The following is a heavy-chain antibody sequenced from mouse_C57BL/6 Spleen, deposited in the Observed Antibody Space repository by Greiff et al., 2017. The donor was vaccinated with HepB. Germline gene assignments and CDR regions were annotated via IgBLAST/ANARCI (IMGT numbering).Heavy chain of an antibody. V-gene: IGHV1-20*01. CDR1: GYSFTGYF. J-gene: IGHJ4*01. CDR2: INPYNGDT. D-gene: IGHD1-1*01. CDR3: ARDITTVVAPNYAMDY. Sequence: VQLKESGPELVKPGDSVKISCKASGYSFTGYFMNWVMQSHGKSLEWIGRINPYNGDTFYNQKFKGKATLTVDKSSSTAHMELRSLTSEDSAVYYCARDITTVVAPNYAMDYWGQGTSVTVSS.